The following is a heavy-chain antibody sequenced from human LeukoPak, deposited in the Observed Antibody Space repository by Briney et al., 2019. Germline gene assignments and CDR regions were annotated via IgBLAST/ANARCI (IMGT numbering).Heavy chain of an antibody. CDR2: ISSAGTTI. D-gene: IGHD1-26*01. Sequence: GGSVRLSCAASGFTFSSYSMNWVRQAPGKGLEWLSYISSAGTTIHYADSVKGRFIISRDNAKNSLYLQINSLRAEDTAVYYCARDPPTREWELLPNYFDYWGQGTLVTVSS. V-gene: IGHV3-48*04. J-gene: IGHJ4*02. CDR1: GFTFSSYS. CDR3: ARDPPTREWELLPNYFDY.